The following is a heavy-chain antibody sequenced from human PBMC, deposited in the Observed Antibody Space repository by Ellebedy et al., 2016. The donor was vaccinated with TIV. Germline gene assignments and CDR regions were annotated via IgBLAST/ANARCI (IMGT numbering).Heavy chain of an antibody. CDR3: ATDRGEGGLPSFFDS. D-gene: IGHD3-10*01. J-gene: IGHJ4*02. CDR2: ISPASSFI. Sequence: PGGSLRLSCAASASAFNTFTMNWVRQAPGKPLEWVSSISPASSFIHYADSVKGRFTISRDNAKNSLSLQMDSLRAEDTAVYYCATDRGEGGLPSFFDSWGQGTLVTVST. CDR1: ASAFNTFT. V-gene: IGHV3-21*01.